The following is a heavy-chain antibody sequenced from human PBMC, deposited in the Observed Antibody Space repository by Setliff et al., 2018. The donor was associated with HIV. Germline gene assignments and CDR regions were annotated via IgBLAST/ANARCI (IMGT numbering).Heavy chain of an antibody. D-gene: IGHD3-22*01. CDR3: ARGATYYYDSSGYYSLLADAFDI. Sequence: SVKVFCKASGGTFSSYAISWVRQAPGQGLEWMGGIIPILGIKKYAQKFQGRVTITADKSTSTAYMELSSLRSEDTAVYYCARGATYYYDSSGYYSLLADAFDIWGQGTMVTVSS. J-gene: IGHJ3*02. V-gene: IGHV1-69*10. CDR2: IIPILGIK. CDR1: GGTFSSYA.